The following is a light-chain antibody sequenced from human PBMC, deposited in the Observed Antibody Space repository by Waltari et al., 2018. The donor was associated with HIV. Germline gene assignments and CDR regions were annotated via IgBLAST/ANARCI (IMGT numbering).Light chain of an antibody. Sequence: QAVLTQPASLSASPGTSASLTCSLRRGINVDTSRIYWYHQKPGSPPQYLLKYKSDSDRQQGSGVPSRCSGSKDASANAGILLISGLQSEDEADYYCMIWHSSAWVFGGGTKLTVL. J-gene: IGLJ3*02. CDR2: YKSDSDR. CDR1: RGINVDTSR. V-gene: IGLV5-45*01. CDR3: MIWHSSAWV.